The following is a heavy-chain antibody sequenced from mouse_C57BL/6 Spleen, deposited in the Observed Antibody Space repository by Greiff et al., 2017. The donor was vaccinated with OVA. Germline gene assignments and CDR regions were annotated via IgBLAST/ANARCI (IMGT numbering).Heavy chain of an antibody. V-gene: IGHV15-2*01. Sequence: QVQLQQSGSELRSPGSSVKLSCKAFDSEVFPIAYMSWVRQKSGHGFEWTGGILPSIGSTIYGEKFEDKATLDADTLSNTAYLEFTSLTSEDSAIYYWARTYYSNYVWFAYWGQGTLVTVSA. D-gene: IGHD2-5*01. CDR1: DSEVFPIAY. CDR2: ILPSIGST. J-gene: IGHJ3*01. CDR3: ARTYYSNYVWFAY.